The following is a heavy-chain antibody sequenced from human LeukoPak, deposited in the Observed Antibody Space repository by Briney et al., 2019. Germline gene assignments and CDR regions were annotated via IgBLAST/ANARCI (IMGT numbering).Heavy chain of an antibody. CDR3: AVAGYGDYGFDY. Sequence: ASVKVSCKASGYTFTSYYMHWVRQAPGQGLEWMGIINPSGGSTSYAQKFQGRVTMTRDTSTSTVYMELSSLRPEDTAVYYCAVAGYGDYGFDYWGQGTLVTVSS. CDR2: INPSGGST. D-gene: IGHD4-17*01. V-gene: IGHV1-46*03. J-gene: IGHJ4*02. CDR1: GYTFTSYY.